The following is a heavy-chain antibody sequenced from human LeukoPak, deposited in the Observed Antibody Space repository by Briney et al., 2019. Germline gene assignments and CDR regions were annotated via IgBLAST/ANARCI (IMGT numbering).Heavy chain of an antibody. CDR3: ATESGTYSGTCFDY. Sequence: GGSLRLSCAASGFTFSNYNMNWVRQAPGKGLEWVSYISSSNTIYYADSVKGRFTISRDNAKNSLYLQMNSLRAEDTAVYYCATESGTYSGTCFDYWGQGNLVTVSS. V-gene: IGHV3-48*01. CDR1: GFTFSNYN. D-gene: IGHD1-26*01. J-gene: IGHJ4*02. CDR2: ISSSNTI.